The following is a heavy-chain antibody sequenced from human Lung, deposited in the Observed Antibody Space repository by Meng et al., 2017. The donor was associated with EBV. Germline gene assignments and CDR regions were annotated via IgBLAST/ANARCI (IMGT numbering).Heavy chain of an antibody. CDR2: IYYDGST. CDR3: ARGRSSGWDYYFDY. Sequence: HVHLQESGPGRVKPSETLSLICTVSRGSVTSGGYYWSWVRQPPGKELEWIGYIYYDGSTTYNPSLKSRLTMSIHTSENQFSLRLSSVTAADTAVYYCARGRSSGWDYYFDYWGQGSLVTVSS. CDR1: RGSVTSGGYY. J-gene: IGHJ4*02. D-gene: IGHD6-19*01. V-gene: IGHV4-61*08.